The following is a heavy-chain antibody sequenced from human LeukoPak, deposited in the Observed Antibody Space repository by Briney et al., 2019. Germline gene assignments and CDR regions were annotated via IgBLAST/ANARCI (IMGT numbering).Heavy chain of an antibody. CDR3: ARGGWHYVFNY. D-gene: IGHD6-19*01. J-gene: IGHJ4*02. V-gene: IGHV3-48*03. CDR1: GFTFSSYE. Sequence: GGSLRLSCAASGFTFSSYEMNWVRQAPGKGLEWVSYISSSGSTIYYADSVKGRFTISRDNAKNSLYLQMNSLRAEDTAVYYCARGGWHYVFNYWGQGTLVTVS. CDR2: ISSSGSTI.